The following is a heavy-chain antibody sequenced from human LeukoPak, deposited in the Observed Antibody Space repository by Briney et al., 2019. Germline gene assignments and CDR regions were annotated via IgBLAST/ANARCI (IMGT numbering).Heavy chain of an antibody. Sequence: SETLSLTCAVYGESLSGYYCYWIRQSPGKALEWIGEIYHTGFINYNPSLKSRVTISMDTSKNQFSLKVTSVTAADTAVYYCGTVAGPWQYWGQGTLVTVSS. J-gene: IGHJ1*01. CDR1: GESLSGYY. D-gene: IGHD2-21*01. CDR2: IYHTGFI. CDR3: GTVAGPWQY. V-gene: IGHV4-34*01.